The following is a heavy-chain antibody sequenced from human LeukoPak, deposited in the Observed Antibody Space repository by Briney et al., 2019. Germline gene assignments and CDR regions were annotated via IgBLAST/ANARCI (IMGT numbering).Heavy chain of an antibody. CDR3: TKQTEYDILTGYYKGEIDY. Sequence: SETLYVTCTVSNGSISRGGFYWGWIRQPPGKGLEWIGSVYYSGGASYNPSLKSRVTISVDTSKSQFSLKLTSVTAADTAMYFFTKQTEYDILTGYYKGEIDYWGQGTLVTVSS. CDR2: VYYSGGA. J-gene: IGHJ4*02. D-gene: IGHD3-9*01. V-gene: IGHV4-39*01. CDR1: NGSISRGGFY.